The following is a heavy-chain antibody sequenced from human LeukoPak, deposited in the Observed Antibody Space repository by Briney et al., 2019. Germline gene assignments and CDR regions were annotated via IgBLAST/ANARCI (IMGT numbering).Heavy chain of an antibody. J-gene: IGHJ4*02. CDR3: ARGIGQELRYLDWLGGGFDY. CDR1: GYSFTSYW. Sequence: GESLKISCKGSGYSFTSYWIGWVRQMPGKGLEWMGIIYPGDSDTRYSPSFQGQVTISADKSISTAYLQWSSLKASDTAMYYCARGIGQELRYLDWLGGGFDYWGQGTLVTVSS. D-gene: IGHD3-9*01. V-gene: IGHV5-51*01. CDR2: IYPGDSDT.